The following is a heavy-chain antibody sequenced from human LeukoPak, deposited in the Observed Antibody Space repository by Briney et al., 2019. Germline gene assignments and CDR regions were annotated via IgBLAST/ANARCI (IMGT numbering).Heavy chain of an antibody. V-gene: IGHV3-23*01. J-gene: IGHJ4*02. D-gene: IGHD2-2*01. Sequence: GGSLRLSCAASGFTFSNYAMNWVRQAPGKGLEWVSAISASGGSPYYADSVKGRFTISRDNSKNTLYLQMNSLRAEDTAVYYCARDRYAFDYWGQGTLVTVSS. CDR3: ARDRYAFDY. CDR1: GFTFSNYA. CDR2: ISASGGSP.